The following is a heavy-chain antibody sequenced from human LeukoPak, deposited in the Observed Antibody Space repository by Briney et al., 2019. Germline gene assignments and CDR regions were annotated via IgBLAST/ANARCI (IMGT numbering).Heavy chain of an antibody. CDR2: ISSSDSYI. J-gene: IGHJ4*02. D-gene: IGHD3-10*01. CDR1: GFTFSSYS. Sequence: GGSLRLSCAASGFTFSSYSMNWVRQAPGKGLEWVSTISSSDSYIYYADSVKGRFTISRDNAKNSLYLQMNSLRAEDTAVYYCARDSHYYGSGSYFQGDYWGQGTLVTVSS. V-gene: IGHV3-21*01. CDR3: ARDSHYYGSGSYFQGDY.